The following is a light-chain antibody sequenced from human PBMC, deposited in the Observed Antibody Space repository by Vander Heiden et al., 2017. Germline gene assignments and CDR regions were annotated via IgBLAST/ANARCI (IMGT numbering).Light chain of an antibody. Sequence: DITMTQSPSSLSASIGDTVTITCRAPQTISDFLNWYQHKPGQAPRLLIYTSSTLQSGVPSRFSGSGSGTDFTLTINGLQPEDFASYFCQQSHSTPSFGQGTKVEIK. CDR3: QQSHSTPS. CDR2: TSS. V-gene: IGKV1-39*01. J-gene: IGKJ1*01. CDR1: QTISDF.